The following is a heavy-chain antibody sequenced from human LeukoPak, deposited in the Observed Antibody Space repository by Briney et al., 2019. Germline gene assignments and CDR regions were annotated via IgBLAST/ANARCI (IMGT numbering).Heavy chain of an antibody. V-gene: IGHV3-48*01. CDR2: ISSSSSTI. D-gene: IGHD1-7*01. CDR3: AKDLGITGTTASDY. CDR1: GFTFSSYS. J-gene: IGHJ4*02. Sequence: GGSLRLSCAASGFTFSSYSMNWVRQAPGKGLEWVSYISSSSSTIYYADSVKGRFTISRDNSKNTLYLQMNSLRAEDTAVYYCAKDLGITGTTASDYWGQGTLVTVSS.